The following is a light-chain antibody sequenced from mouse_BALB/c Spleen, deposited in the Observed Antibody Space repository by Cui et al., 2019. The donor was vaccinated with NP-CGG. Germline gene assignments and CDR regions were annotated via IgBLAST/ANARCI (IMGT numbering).Light chain of an antibody. CDR3: ALWYSNHWV. CDR2: GTN. CDR1: TGAVTTSNY. V-gene: IGLV1*01. Sequence: AVVTQDAALTTSPGETVTLTCRSSTGAVTTSNYANWVQEKPDHLFTGLIGGTNNRAPGVPARFSGSLIGDKAALTITGPQTEDEAIYFCALWYSNHWVFGGGTKLTV. J-gene: IGLJ1*01.